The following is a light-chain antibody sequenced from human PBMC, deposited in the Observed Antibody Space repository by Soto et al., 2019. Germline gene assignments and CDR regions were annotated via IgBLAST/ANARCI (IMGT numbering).Light chain of an antibody. J-gene: IGKJ1*01. CDR2: GVS. V-gene: IGKV3-20*01. Sequence: ENVLKQSPGARVLSPGERATLSHRASQSVRPNFLAWYQQKPGQAPRLLIYGVSDRATGIPDRFRGSGSGTNFTLTITRLEPEDFAMYYCQRYDSFRAFGQGTKVDIK. CDR3: QRYDSFRA. CDR1: QSVRPNF.